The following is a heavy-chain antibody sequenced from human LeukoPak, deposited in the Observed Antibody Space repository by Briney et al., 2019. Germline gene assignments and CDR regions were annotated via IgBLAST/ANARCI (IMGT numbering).Heavy chain of an antibody. CDR3: AEGEYSSSWRPFDY. J-gene: IGHJ4*02. D-gene: IGHD6-13*01. CDR1: GGTFSSYA. Sequence: SVKVSCKASGGTFSSYAISWVRQAPGQGPEWMGGIIPIFGTANYAQKFQGRVTITADESTSTAYMELSSLRSEDTAVYYCAEGEYSSSWRPFDYWGQGTLVTVSS. CDR2: IIPIFGTA. V-gene: IGHV1-69*13.